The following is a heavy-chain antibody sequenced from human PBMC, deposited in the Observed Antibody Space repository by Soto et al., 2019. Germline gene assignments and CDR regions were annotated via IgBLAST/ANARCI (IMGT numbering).Heavy chain of an antibody. CDR2: INAGNGNT. Sequence: ASVKVSCKASGYTFTSYAMHWVRQAPGQRLEWMGWINAGNGNTKYSQKFQGRVTITRDTSASTAYMELSSLRSEDTAVYYCARAALGIAVAGLSRAAPPRYWGQGTLVTVSS. CDR3: ARAALGIAVAGLSRAAPPRY. J-gene: IGHJ4*02. D-gene: IGHD6-19*01. V-gene: IGHV1-3*01. CDR1: GYTFTSYA.